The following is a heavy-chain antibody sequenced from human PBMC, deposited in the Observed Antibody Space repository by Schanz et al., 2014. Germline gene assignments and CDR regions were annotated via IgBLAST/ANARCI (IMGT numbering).Heavy chain of an antibody. V-gene: IGHV1-2*06. CDR2: INPNSGDT. CDR3: ARSMIEVAAFDY. D-gene: IGHD3-22*01. Sequence: QVQLVQSGAEVKKPGASVKVSCKASGYTFTGYYMHWVQQAPGQGLQWMGRINPNSGDTDYAHNFHGRVTMTRDTSISTAYMELSRLRSDDTAVYYCARSMIEVAAFDYWGQGTLVTVSS. CDR1: GYTFTGYY. J-gene: IGHJ4*02.